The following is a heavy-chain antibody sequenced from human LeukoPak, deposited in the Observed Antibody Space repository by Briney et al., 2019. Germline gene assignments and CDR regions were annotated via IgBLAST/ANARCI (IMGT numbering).Heavy chain of an antibody. V-gene: IGHV4-59*01. Sequence: SETLSLTCTVSGGSISSYYWSWIRQPPGKGLEWIGYIYYSGSTNYNPSLKSRVTISVDTSKNQFSLKLSSVTAADTAVCYCARAAGYYYDSNGYHYLNWFDPWGQGTLVTVSS. CDR1: GGSISSYY. CDR3: ARAAGYYYDSNGYHYLNWFDP. J-gene: IGHJ5*02. CDR2: IYYSGST. D-gene: IGHD3-22*01.